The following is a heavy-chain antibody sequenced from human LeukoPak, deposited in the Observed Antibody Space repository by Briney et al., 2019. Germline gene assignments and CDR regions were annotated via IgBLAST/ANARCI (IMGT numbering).Heavy chain of an antibody. V-gene: IGHV3-23*01. CDR2: LSGSGGSA. Sequence: PGGSLRLSCAASGFTVSSNYMSWVRQAPGKGLEWVSALSGSGGSAYYADSVKGRFTISRDKSKNTLFLQMNSLRAEDTALYYCAKSQEDDSSGYYYSNFDFWGQGTLVTVSS. CDR3: AKSQEDDSSGYYYSNFDF. J-gene: IGHJ4*02. CDR1: GFTVSSNY. D-gene: IGHD3-22*01.